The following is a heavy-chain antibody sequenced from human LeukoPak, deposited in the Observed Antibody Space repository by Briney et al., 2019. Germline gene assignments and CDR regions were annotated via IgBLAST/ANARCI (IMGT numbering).Heavy chain of an antibody. CDR1: GFTVSSNY. CDR3: AREGDYYDSSGYLED. Sequence: PGGSLRLSCAASGFTVSSNYMGWVRQGPGKGLEWVSVIYSGGSTYYADSVKGRFTISRDNSKNTLYLQMNSLRAEDTAVYYCAREGDYYDSSGYLEDWGQGTLVTVSS. V-gene: IGHV3-53*01. CDR2: IYSGGST. J-gene: IGHJ4*02. D-gene: IGHD3-22*01.